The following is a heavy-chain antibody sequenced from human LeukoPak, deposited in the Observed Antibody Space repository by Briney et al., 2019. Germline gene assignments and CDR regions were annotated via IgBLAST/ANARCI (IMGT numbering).Heavy chain of an antibody. CDR1: GFTFSSYW. CDR2: IKQDGSEM. Sequence: GGSLRLSCAASGFTFSSYWVTWFRQAPGKGLEWVANIKQDGSEMYYVDSVKGRFTISRDNAKNSLYLQMNSLRVEDTAVYYCARAVRRYSNGYQYFFDYWGQGILVTVSS. CDR3: ARAVRRYSNGYQYFFDY. V-gene: IGHV3-7*01. D-gene: IGHD5-18*01. J-gene: IGHJ4*02.